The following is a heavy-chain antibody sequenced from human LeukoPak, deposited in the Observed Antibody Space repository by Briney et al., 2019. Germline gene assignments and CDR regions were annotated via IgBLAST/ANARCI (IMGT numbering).Heavy chain of an antibody. CDR1: GGSISSGSYY. V-gene: IGHV4-61*02. J-gene: IGHJ6*03. Sequence: SETPSLTCTVSGGSISSGSYYWSWIRQPAGKGLEWIGRIYTSGSTNYNPSLKSRVTISVDTSKNQFSLKLSSVTAADTAVYYCARDDSYGTYYYYYMDVWGKGTTVTVSS. D-gene: IGHD5-18*01. CDR3: ARDDSYGTYYYYYMDV. CDR2: IYTSGST.